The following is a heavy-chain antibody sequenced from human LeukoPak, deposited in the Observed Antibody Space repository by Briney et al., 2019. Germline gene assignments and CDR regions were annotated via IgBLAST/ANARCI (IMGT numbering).Heavy chain of an antibody. CDR1: GFTFSSYA. D-gene: IGHD3-10*01. CDR3: AKHIWFGDPGHY. Sequence: GGPLRLSCAASGFTFSSYAMSWVRQAPGKGPEWVSAISGSGGSTYYADSVKGRFTISRDNSKNTLYLQMNSLRAEDTAVYYCAKHIWFGDPGHYWGQGTLVTVSS. J-gene: IGHJ4*02. CDR2: ISGSGGST. V-gene: IGHV3-23*01.